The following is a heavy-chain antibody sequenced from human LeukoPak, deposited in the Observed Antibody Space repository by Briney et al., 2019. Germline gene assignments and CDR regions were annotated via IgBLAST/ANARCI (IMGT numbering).Heavy chain of an antibody. CDR2: IKEDGSEK. J-gene: IGHJ6*02. D-gene: IGHD5-12*01. CDR1: GFTFRNYW. V-gene: IGHV3-7*01. CDR3: ARAHEGWLPGGVDV. Sequence: GGSLRLSCAASGFTFRNYWMSWVRQAPGKGLEWVANIKEDGSEKHYVDSVKGRFTISRDNAKNSLYLQSLYLQMNSLRAEDTAVYYCARAHEGWLPGGVDVWGQGTTVTVSS.